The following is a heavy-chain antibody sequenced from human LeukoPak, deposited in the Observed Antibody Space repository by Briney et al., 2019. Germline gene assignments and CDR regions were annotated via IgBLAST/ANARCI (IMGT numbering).Heavy chain of an antibody. Sequence: PGGSLNLSCAASGSTLSSYWLTWSRKAQGKGVEWVANIKQDGSEKYYEDSVKGRFTISRDNAKNSLYLQMNSLRAEDTAVYYCASTWAEFDYWGQGTLVTVSS. CDR2: IKQDGSEK. J-gene: IGHJ4*02. CDR3: ASTWAEFDY. D-gene: IGHD7-27*01. V-gene: IGHV3-7*01. CDR1: GSTLSSYW.